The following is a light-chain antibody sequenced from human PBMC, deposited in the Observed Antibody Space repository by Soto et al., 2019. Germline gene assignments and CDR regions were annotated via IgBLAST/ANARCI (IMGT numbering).Light chain of an antibody. Sequence: EIVMTQSPATLSVSPGERATLSCRASQSVSSNLAWYQQEPGQAPRLLIYGASTRATGIPARFSGSGSGTEFTLTISSLQSEDFAVYYCQQYNNWPPQWTFGQGTKVDI. CDR2: GAS. CDR3: QQYNNWPPQWT. J-gene: IGKJ1*01. V-gene: IGKV3-15*01. CDR1: QSVSSN.